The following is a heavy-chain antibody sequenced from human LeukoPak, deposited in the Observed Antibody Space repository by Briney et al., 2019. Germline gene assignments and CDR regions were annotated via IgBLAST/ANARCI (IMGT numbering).Heavy chain of an antibody. J-gene: IGHJ6*02. V-gene: IGHV3-23*01. Sequence: GGSLRLSCAASGFTFSSYAMSWVRQAPGKGLEWVSAISSSGGVTYYADSVKGRFTISRDNSKNTLYLQMNSLRAEDTAVYYCAKSMYYYYGMDVWGQGTTVTVSS. CDR2: ISSSGGVT. CDR1: GFTFSSYA. CDR3: AKSMYYYYGMDV.